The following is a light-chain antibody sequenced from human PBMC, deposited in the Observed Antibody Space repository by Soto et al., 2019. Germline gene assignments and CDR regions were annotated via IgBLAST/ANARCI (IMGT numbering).Light chain of an antibody. Sequence: QSVLPQPPSASGTPGQRVTISCSGSSSNIGSNYVYWYQQLPGTAPKLLIYRNNQRPSGVPDRFSGSKSGTSASLAISGLRSEDEADYYCAAWDDSLSVGYVFGTGTKVTVL. CDR3: AAWDDSLSVGYV. CDR1: SSNIGSNY. V-gene: IGLV1-47*01. J-gene: IGLJ1*01. CDR2: RNN.